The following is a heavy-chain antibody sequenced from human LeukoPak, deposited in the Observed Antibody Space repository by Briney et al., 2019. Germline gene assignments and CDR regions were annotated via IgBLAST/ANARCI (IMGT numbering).Heavy chain of an antibody. J-gene: IGHJ4*02. Sequence: PGGSLRLSCAASGFTVSSNYMSWVRQAPGKGLEWVSVIYRGGSTYYADSVKGRFTISRDNSKNTLYLQMNSLRAEDTAVYYCAKELGLLWFGELFSYFDYWGQGTLVTVSS. V-gene: IGHV3-66*01. CDR2: IYRGGST. D-gene: IGHD3-10*01. CDR3: AKELGLLWFGELFSYFDY. CDR1: GFTVSSNY.